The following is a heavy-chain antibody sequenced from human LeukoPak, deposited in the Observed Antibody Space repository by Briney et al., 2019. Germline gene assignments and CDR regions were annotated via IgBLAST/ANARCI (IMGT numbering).Heavy chain of an antibody. V-gene: IGHV3-48*03. CDR2: ISSSGSTI. J-gene: IGHJ4*02. CDR3: ARGRYGDYPFDY. D-gene: IGHD4-17*01. CDR1: GFTFSSYE. Sequence: GGSLRLSCAACGFTFSSYEMNWLRQAQGNGLEWVSYISSSGSTIYYADSVKGRFTISRDNGKNSLYLQMNSLKAEDTAVYYCARGRYGDYPFDYWGQGTLVTVSS.